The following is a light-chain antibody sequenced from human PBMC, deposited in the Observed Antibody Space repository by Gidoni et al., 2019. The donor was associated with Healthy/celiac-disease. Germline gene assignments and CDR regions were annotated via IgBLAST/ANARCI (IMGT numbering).Light chain of an antibody. CDR1: QSASSY. Sequence: IVLTPSPATLSLSPGERATLSCRASQSASSYLAWYQQNTGQAPRLLIYDAPNRATGIPARCSGSGSGTDFTLTISSLEPEDFAVYYCQQRSNWPPRITFGQGTRLEIK. V-gene: IGKV3-11*01. CDR3: QQRSNWPPRIT. CDR2: DAP. J-gene: IGKJ5*01.